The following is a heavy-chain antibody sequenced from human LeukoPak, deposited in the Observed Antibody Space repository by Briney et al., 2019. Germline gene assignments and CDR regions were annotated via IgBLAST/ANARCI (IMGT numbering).Heavy chain of an antibody. CDR3: ARVVHNLFDP. Sequence: SETLSLTCTVSGGSISSGGYYWSWIRQHPGKGLEWIGYIYYSGSTYYNPSLKSRVTISVDTSKNQFSLKLSSVAAADTAVYYCARVVHNLFDPWGQGTLVTVSS. V-gene: IGHV4-31*03. D-gene: IGHD1-1*01. CDR1: GGSISSGGYY. CDR2: IYYSGST. J-gene: IGHJ5*02.